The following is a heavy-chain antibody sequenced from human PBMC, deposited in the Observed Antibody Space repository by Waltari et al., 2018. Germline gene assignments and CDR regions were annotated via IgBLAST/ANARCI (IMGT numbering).Heavy chain of an antibody. CDR2: LSYSGAT. CDR1: DVPITSNGLS. Sequence: HLQLQESGPGLLKPSETLSLTCRVPDVPITSNGLSWVWIRQPPGQGLEWIGTLSYSGATYSSPSLKSRVTIAGDTSKNQLSLILGSVTAADTAVYYCATYIGASIGTAAFDVWGQGTMVTVSA. V-gene: IGHV4-39*01. D-gene: IGHD5-12*01. J-gene: IGHJ3*01. CDR3: ATYIGASIGTAAFDV.